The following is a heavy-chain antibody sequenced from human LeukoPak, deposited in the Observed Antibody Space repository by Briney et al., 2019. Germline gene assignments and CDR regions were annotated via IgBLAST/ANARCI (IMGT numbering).Heavy chain of an antibody. CDR2: IYPGDSDS. CDR3: ARMPSPFTSRRDFYYYMDV. V-gene: IGHV5-51*01. CDR1: GYTFTNFW. J-gene: IGHJ6*03. Sequence: GESLKISCQASGYTFTNFWVAWVRQMPGKGVDVMGFIYPGDSDSTYSPSFEGQVSISADLSTTTAFLQWTSLKASDSAIYYCARMPSPFTSRRDFYYYMDVWGKGTTVIVSS. D-gene: IGHD2-2*01.